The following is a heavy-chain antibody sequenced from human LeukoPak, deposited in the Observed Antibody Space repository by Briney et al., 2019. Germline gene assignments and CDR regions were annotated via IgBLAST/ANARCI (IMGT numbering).Heavy chain of an antibody. J-gene: IGHJ4*02. CDR1: GYTFTGYY. CDR3: ATARDSSSWLGDLDY. D-gene: IGHD6-13*01. V-gene: IGHV1-2*02. Sequence: GASVKVSCKASGYTFTGYYMHWVRQAPGQGLEWMGWINPNSGGTNYAQKFQGRVTMTRDTSISTAYMELSRLRSDDTAVYYCATARDSSSWLGDLDYWGQGTLVTVSS. CDR2: INPNSGGT.